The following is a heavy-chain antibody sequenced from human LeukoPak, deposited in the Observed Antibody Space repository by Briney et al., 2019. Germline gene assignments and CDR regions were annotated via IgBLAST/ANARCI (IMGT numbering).Heavy chain of an antibody. J-gene: IGHJ4*02. D-gene: IGHD2-2*01. CDR3: AKGYCRGNSCYDDRGAFDY. Sequence: SETLSLTCTVSGGSISSGNYYWGWIRQPPGKGLEWIGSIYYSGSTYYNPSLMSRVTISVDTSKNQFSLNLSSVTAADTAVYYCAKGYCRGNSCYDDRGAFDYWGQGTLVTVSS. V-gene: IGHV4-39*07. CDR1: GGSISSGNYY. CDR2: IYYSGST.